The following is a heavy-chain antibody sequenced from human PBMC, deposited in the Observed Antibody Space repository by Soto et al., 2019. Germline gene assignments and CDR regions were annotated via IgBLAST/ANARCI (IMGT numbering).Heavy chain of an antibody. CDR1: GGSFSGYY. CDR3: ARVGELTDVGTAMVLYFDY. J-gene: IGHJ4*02. V-gene: IGHV4-34*01. Sequence: SETLSLTCAVYGGSFSGYYWSWIRQPPGKGLEWIGEINHSGSTNYNPSLKSRVTISVDTSKNQFSLKLSSVTAADTAVYYCARVGELTDVGTAMVLYFDYWGQGTLVTVSS. CDR2: INHSGST. D-gene: IGHD5-18*01.